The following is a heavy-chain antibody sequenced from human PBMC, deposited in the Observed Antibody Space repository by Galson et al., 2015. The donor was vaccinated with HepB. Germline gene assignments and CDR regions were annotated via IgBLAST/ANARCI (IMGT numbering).Heavy chain of an antibody. CDR3: ARAKEGRGYFDY. CDR1: GFTFSSYA. Sequence: SLRLSCAASGFTFSSYAMSWVRQAPGKGLEWVSSISGRGGNTYYTDSVKGRFTISRDNSKKMVYLQMNSLRAADTAVYYCARAKEGRGYFDYWGQGTLVTVSS. D-gene: IGHD3-10*01. V-gene: IGHV3-23*01. CDR2: ISGRGGNT. J-gene: IGHJ4*02.